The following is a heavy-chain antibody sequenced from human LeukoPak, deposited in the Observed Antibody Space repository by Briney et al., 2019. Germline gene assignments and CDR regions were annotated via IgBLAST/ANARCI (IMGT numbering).Heavy chain of an antibody. CDR1: GVSFCGYY. Sequence: PSETLSLTCAVYGVSFCGYYWSWMRQPPGKGLEWIGETNHSQSHNYNPSLKSRVTISVDTSKNQFALKRSSVTAVDTAVYYCARSEGGDSTWGQGTLVSVSS. CDR2: TNHSQSH. J-gene: IGHJ4*02. D-gene: IGHD2-21*02. V-gene: IGHV4-34*01. CDR3: ARSEGGDST.